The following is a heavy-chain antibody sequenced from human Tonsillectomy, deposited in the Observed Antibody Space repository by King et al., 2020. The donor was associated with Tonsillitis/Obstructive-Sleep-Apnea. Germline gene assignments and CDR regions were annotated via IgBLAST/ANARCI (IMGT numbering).Heavy chain of an antibody. V-gene: IGHV5-10-1*01. CDR3: ASLWDGDYSKGNYYFDY. D-gene: IGHD4-17*01. Sequence: VQLVESGAEVKKPGESLRISCKGSGYSFTSYWINWVRQMPGKGLEWMGRIDPSDSYTNYSPSFQGHVTISADKSISTAYLQWGSLKASDTAMYYCASLWDGDYSKGNYYFDYWGQGTLVTVSS. CDR2: IDPSDSYT. CDR1: GYSFTSYW. J-gene: IGHJ4*02.